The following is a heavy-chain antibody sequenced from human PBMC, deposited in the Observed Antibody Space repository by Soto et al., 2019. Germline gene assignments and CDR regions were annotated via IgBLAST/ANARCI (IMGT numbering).Heavy chain of an antibody. D-gene: IGHD4-17*01. CDR2: IYHSGSA. CDR1: GYSINSGYY. V-gene: IGHV4-38-2*01. J-gene: IGHJ4*02. CDR3: ARALDYGDFEFDS. Sequence: SETLSLTCAVSGYSINSGYYWGWIRQPPGKGLEWIGTIYHSGSAYYNPSLKSRVTISVDTSKNQFSLKLNSVTAADTAVYYCARALDYGDFEFDSWGQGTLVTVSS.